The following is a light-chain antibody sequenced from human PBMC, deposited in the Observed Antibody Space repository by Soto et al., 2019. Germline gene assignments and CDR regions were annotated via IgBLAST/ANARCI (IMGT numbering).Light chain of an antibody. J-gene: IGLJ1*01. CDR3: CSYAGTYTYV. V-gene: IGLV2-11*01. CDR2: DVS. CDR1: SSDVGGYNY. Sequence: QSVLTQPRSVSGSPGQSVTISCTGTSSDVGGYNYVSWHQQRPGKAPKVMIYDVSKRPSGVPDRFSGSKSGNTASLTISGLQAEDEADYYCCSYAGTYTYVFGTGTKVTVL.